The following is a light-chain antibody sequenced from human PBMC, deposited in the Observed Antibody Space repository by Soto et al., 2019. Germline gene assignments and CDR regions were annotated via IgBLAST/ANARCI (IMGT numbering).Light chain of an antibody. J-gene: IGLJ1*01. V-gene: IGLV2-23*01. CDR3: CSYAGSSTYV. CDR2: EGS. Sequence: QSALTQPASVSGSPGQSITISCTGTSSDVGNYNLVSWYQHHPGKAPKLMIYEGSKRPSGVSNRCSGSKSGNTASLTISGLQAEDEADYFCCSYAGSSTYVFGTGTKVTVL. CDR1: SSDVGNYNL.